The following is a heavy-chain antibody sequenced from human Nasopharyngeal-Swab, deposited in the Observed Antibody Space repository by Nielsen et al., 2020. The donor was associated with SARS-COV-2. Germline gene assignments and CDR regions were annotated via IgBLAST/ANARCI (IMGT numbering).Heavy chain of an antibody. CDR1: GFTFSSYA. J-gene: IGHJ4*02. Sequence: GESLKISCAASGFTFSSYAMSWVRQAPGKGLEWVSAISGSGGSTYYADSVKGRFTISRDNSKNTLYLHMNSLRAEDTAVYYCAKGLLEFDYWGQGTLVTVSS. D-gene: IGHD1-1*01. CDR3: AKGLLEFDY. CDR2: ISGSGGST. V-gene: IGHV3-23*01.